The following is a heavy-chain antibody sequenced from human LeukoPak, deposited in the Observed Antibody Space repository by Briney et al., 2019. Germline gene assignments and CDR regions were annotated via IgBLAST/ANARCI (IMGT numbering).Heavy chain of an antibody. CDR2: IKQDGSEK. V-gene: IGHV3-7*01. Sequence: GGSLRLSCVASGFTFSSHSMTWVRQAPGKGLEWVANIKQDGSEKYYVDSVKGRFTISRDNAKNSLYLQMNSLRAEDTAVYYCARVGITMVRGVIVKNYYYYYMDVWGKGTTVTISS. CDR3: ARVGITMVRGVIVKNYYYYYMDV. J-gene: IGHJ6*03. D-gene: IGHD3-10*01. CDR1: GFTFSSHS.